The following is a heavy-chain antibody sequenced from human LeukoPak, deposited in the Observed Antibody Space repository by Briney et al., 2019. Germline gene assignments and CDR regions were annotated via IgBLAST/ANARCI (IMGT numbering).Heavy chain of an antibody. J-gene: IGHJ4*02. CDR3: ARSYGGGIYYFDY. D-gene: IGHD1-14*01. Sequence: GGSLRLSCAASGFSFSSYSMKWVRQAPGKGLEWVSSISSSSSYIYYADSVKGRFTISRDNAKNSLYLQMNSLRAEDTAVYYCARSYGGGIYYFDYWGQGTLVTVSS. CDR1: GFSFSSYS. CDR2: ISSSSSYI. V-gene: IGHV3-21*04.